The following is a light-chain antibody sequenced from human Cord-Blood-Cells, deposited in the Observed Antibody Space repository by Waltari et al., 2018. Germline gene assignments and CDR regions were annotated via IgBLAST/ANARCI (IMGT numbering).Light chain of an antibody. CDR1: QSVSSN. CDR2: GAS. CDR3: QQYNNWPRKGRDHMYT. J-gene: IGKJ2*01. Sequence: EIVMTKSPATLSVSPGERATLSCRASQSVSSNLAWYQQKPGQAPRLLIYGASTRATGIPARFSGSGSGTEFTLTISSLQSEDFAVYYCQQYNNWPRKGRDHMYTFGQGTKLEIK. V-gene: IGKV3-15*01.